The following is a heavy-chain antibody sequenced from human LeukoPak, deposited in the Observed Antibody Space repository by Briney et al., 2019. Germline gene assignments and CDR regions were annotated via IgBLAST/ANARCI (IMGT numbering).Heavy chain of an antibody. V-gene: IGHV4-59*08. CDR1: GDSFSGYY. Sequence: PSETLSLTCTVSGDSFSGYYGGWIRQPPGKGLECVGYIYSSGSTAYNPSLKSRLTISIDTSKNQFSLTLSSVTAADTAVYYCARHVYGKGMYVWGKGTTVTVSS. J-gene: IGHJ6*04. CDR2: IYSSGST. CDR3: ARHVYGKGMYV. D-gene: IGHD4-17*01.